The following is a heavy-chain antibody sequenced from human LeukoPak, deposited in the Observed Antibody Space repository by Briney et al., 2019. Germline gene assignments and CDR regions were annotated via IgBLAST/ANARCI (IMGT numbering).Heavy chain of an antibody. Sequence: GGSLRLSCAASGFTFRSYSINWVRQAPGKGLEWVSSIGSSSGYINYADSVMGRFTISRDNAKNSLYLQMNSLRAEDTAVYYCVRDHNIAVASVWGQGTLVTVSS. CDR1: GFTFRSYS. CDR2: IGSSSGYI. CDR3: VRDHNIAVASV. D-gene: IGHD6-19*01. V-gene: IGHV3-21*06. J-gene: IGHJ4*02.